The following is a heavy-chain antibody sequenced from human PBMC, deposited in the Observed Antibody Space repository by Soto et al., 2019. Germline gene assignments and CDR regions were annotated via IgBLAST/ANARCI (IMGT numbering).Heavy chain of an antibody. Sequence: QVQLQESGPGLVKPSQTLSLTCTVSGGSISSGGYYWSWIRQHPGKGLEWIGYSYYSGSTYYNPSLKSRVTISVDTSKNQFSLKLSSVTAADTAVYYCARGEYCSSTSCPFDYWGQGTLVTVSS. D-gene: IGHD2-2*01. CDR1: GGSISSGGYY. V-gene: IGHV4-31*03. CDR2: SYYSGST. CDR3: ARGEYCSSTSCPFDY. J-gene: IGHJ4*02.